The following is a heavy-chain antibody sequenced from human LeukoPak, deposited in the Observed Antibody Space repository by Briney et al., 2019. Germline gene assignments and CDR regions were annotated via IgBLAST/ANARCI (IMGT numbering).Heavy chain of an antibody. V-gene: IGHV4-30-4*08. CDR1: GGSISSGDYY. J-gene: IGHJ4*02. CDR2: IYYSGST. CDR3: ARVLRGYYYDHVGKFDY. Sequence: PSETLSLTCTVSGGSISSGDYYWSWIRQPPGKGLEWIGYIYYSGSTYYNPSLKSRVTISVDTSKNQFSLKLSSVTAADTAVYYCARVLRGYYYDHVGKFDYWGQGTLVTVSS. D-gene: IGHD3-22*01.